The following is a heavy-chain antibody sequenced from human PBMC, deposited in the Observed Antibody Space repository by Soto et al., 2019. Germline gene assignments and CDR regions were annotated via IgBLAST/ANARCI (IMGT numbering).Heavy chain of an antibody. J-gene: IGHJ6*02. CDR1: GFNFDDYA. CDR2: ISWNSESM. CDR3: ARDMRRYSNNWNVKGVGHNYAMDV. Sequence: SLRLSCVASGFNFDDYAMHWVRQSPGRGLEWVSGISWNSESMAYADSVKGRFTISRDNAKNSLYLQMNSLRPDDMALYYCARDMRRYSNNWNVKGVGHNYAMDVWGQGTTVTVSS. V-gene: IGHV3-9*03. D-gene: IGHD1-1*01.